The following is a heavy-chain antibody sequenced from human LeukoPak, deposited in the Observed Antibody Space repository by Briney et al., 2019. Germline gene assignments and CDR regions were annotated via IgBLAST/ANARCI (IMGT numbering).Heavy chain of an antibody. J-gene: IGHJ4*02. D-gene: IGHD6-6*01. CDR1: GYTFTSYG. CDR2: ISAYNGNT. CDR3: ARSPGIAARPPFDY. Sequence: GASVKVSCKASGYTFTSYGISWVRQAPGQGLEWMEWISAYNGNTNYAQKLQGRVTMTTDTSTSTAYMELRSLRSDDTAVYYCARSPGIAARPPFDYWGQGTLVTVSS. V-gene: IGHV1-18*01.